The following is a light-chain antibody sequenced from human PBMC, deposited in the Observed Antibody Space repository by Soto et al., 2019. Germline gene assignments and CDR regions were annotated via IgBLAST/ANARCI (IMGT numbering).Light chain of an antibody. CDR1: QGIRTH. CDR3: QHLNNYPRA. J-gene: IGKJ4*01. V-gene: IGKV1-9*01. Sequence: DIQLTQSPSILSASVGDRVTITCRASQGIRTHLAWYPQRPGKIPNLLVYAACTLQSGVPSRFSGSGSGTDFTLTISSLQPEDFASYCCQHLNNYPRACGGGAPV. CDR2: AAC.